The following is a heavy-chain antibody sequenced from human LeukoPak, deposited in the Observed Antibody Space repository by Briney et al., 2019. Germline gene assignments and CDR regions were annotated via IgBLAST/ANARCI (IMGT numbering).Heavy chain of an antibody. Sequence: GGSLRLSCTASGFAFDEHGMSWVRQVPGKRLEWVSGINWSGGSTGYADPLRGRFTISRDNAKNSLNLQMDSLRAEDTALYYCARAPITSPFYFDYWGQGTLVTVSS. CDR1: GFAFDEHG. CDR3: ARAPITSPFYFDY. D-gene: IGHD2-2*01. CDR2: INWSGGST. V-gene: IGHV3-20*04. J-gene: IGHJ4*02.